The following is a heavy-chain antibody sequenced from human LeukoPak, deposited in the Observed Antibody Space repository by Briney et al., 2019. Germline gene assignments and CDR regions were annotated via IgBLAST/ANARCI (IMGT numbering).Heavy chain of an antibody. CDR3: VRSCSRGSCYGYKDY. Sequence: TGGSLRLFCATSGFTFSSYWMHWVRQVPGKGLVWVSRVNGDGTSTSYADSVQGRFTISRDNAKNTLYLYMNSLRGDDTAIYFCVRSCSRGSCYGYKDYWGQGTLVTVSS. J-gene: IGHJ4*02. V-gene: IGHV3-74*01. CDR1: GFTFSSYW. D-gene: IGHD2-2*01. CDR2: VNGDGTST.